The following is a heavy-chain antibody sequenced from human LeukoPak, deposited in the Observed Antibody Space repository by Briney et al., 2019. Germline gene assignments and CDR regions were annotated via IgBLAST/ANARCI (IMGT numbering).Heavy chain of an antibody. CDR2: IHPGDNT. CDR1: GFTVNNNY. V-gene: IGHV3-53*01. J-gene: IGHJ4*02. CDR3: TRGASYYDY. D-gene: IGHD3-10*01. Sequence: PGGSLRLSCAASGFTVNNNYMNWVRQAPGKGLEWVSGIHPGDNTHYADSVKGRFTISRDNSKNTLYLQMNSLRAEDTAVYYCTRGASYYDYWGQGTLVTVSS.